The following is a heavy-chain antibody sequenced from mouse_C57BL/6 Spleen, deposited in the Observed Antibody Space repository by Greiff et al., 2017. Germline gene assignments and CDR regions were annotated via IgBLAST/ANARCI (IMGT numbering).Heavy chain of an antibody. CDR3: TRGGIYYGYDGYDY. D-gene: IGHD2-2*01. J-gene: IGHJ2*01. CDR1: GYTFTDYE. Sequence: QFQLQQSGAELVRPGASVTLSCKASGYTFTDYEMHWVKQTPVHGLEWIGAIDPETGGTAYNQKFKGKAILTADKSSSTAYMELRSLTSEDSAVYYCTRGGIYYGYDGYDYWGQGTTLTVSS. CDR2: IDPETGGT. V-gene: IGHV1-15*01.